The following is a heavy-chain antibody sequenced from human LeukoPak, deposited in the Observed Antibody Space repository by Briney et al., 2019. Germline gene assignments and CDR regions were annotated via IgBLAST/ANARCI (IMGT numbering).Heavy chain of an antibody. J-gene: IGHJ5*02. CDR3: ARGSGSYYRPLNWFDP. V-gene: IGHV4-34*01. Sequence: SETLSLTCAVYGGSFSGYYWSWIRQPPGKGLEWIGEINHSGSTNYNPSLKSRVTISVDTSKNQFSLKLSSVTAADTAVYYCARGSGSYYRPLNWFDPWGQGTLVTVSS. D-gene: IGHD1-26*01. CDR2: INHSGST. CDR1: GGSFSGYY.